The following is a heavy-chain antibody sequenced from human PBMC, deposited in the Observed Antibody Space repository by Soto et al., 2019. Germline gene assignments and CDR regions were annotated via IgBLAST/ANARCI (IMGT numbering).Heavy chain of an antibody. CDR2: IYSGGST. V-gene: IGHV3-53*05. CDR3: ARFDGYINYYYGMDV. CDR1: GFTVSSNY. Sequence: GGSLRLSCAASGFTVSSNYMSWVRQAPGKGLEWVSVIYSGGSTYYADSVKGRFTISRDNSKSTLYLQMNSLRAEDTAVYYCARFDGYINYYYGMDVWGQGTTVTVSS. D-gene: IGHD5-12*01. J-gene: IGHJ6*02.